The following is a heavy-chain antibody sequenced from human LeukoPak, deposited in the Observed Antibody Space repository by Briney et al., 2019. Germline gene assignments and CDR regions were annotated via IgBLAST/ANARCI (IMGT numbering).Heavy chain of an antibody. CDR1: GGSISSSSYY. D-gene: IGHD3-22*01. CDR3: ARHDSSGYTLDAFDI. CDR2: IYYSGST. Sequence: SETLSLPCTVSGGSISSSSYYWGWIRQPPGKGLEWIGSIYYSGSTYYNPSLKSRVTISVDTSKNQFSLKLSSVTAADTAVYYCARHDSSGYTLDAFDIWGQGTMVTVSS. J-gene: IGHJ3*02. V-gene: IGHV4-39*01.